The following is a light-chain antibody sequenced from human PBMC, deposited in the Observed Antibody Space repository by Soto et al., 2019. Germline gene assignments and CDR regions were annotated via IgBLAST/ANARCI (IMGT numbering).Light chain of an antibody. CDR1: HSVSSNF. CDR2: GSS. Sequence: EIVLTQSPGTLSLSPGERATLSCRASHSVSSNFLAWYRQKTGQAPRLLIYGSSRRAAGIPDRFSGSGSGTDFTLTISRLEPEEFAVYYCQQYGSSVYTFGQGTKLEIK. CDR3: QQYGSSVYT. J-gene: IGKJ2*01. V-gene: IGKV3-20*01.